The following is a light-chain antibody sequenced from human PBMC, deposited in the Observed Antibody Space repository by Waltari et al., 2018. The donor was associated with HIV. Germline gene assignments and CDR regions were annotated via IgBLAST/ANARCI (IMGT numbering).Light chain of an antibody. J-gene: IGKJ4*01. CDR2: VSS. CDR1: QSISSH. Sequence: DIQMTQSPSSLSASVGDRVTITCRASQSISSHLNWYQQKPGKAPKVLIYVSSTLQSGVPSRFSGSGSGTDFTLTISSLQPEDFATYYCQQSYSTPHTFGGGTEVEMK. V-gene: IGKV1-39*01. CDR3: QQSYSTPHT.